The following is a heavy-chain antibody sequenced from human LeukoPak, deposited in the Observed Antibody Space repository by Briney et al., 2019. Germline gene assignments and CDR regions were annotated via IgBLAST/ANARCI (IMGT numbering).Heavy chain of an antibody. V-gene: IGHV4-61*02. D-gene: IGHD2-2*01. CDR3: ARHRPVPAAGFEN. J-gene: IGHJ4*02. Sequence: SETLSLTCTVSGGSVRRGNYYWTWIRQPAGSGLEWIGRIYTSGTTDYNPSLRTRVTISVDASRNQFSLNLSSVTAADTAVYYCARHRPVPAAGFENWGQGALVTVSS. CDR1: GGSVRRGNYY. CDR2: IYTSGTT.